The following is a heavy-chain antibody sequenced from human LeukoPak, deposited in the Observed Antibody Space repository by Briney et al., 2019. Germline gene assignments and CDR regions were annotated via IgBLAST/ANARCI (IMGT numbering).Heavy chain of an antibody. Sequence: GGSLRLSCAASGFTVSSNYVNWVRQAPGKGLEWVSVIYTGGTTYYTDSVKGRFTISRDNSKNTLYLQMNGLRAEDTAVYYCATSSGYDYLGFDYWGQGTLVTVSS. V-gene: IGHV3-53*01. CDR1: GFTVSSNY. J-gene: IGHJ4*02. CDR3: ATSSGYDYLGFDY. D-gene: IGHD5-12*01. CDR2: IYTGGTT.